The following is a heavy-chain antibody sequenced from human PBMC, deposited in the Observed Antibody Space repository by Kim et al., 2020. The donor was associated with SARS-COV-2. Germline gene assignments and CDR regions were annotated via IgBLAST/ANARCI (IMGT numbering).Heavy chain of an antibody. Sequence: SETLSLTCAVYGGSFSGYYWSWIRQPPGKGLEWIGEINHSGSTNYNPSLKSRVTISVDTSKNQFSLKLSSVTAADTAVYYCARAIGGIAVAGTKGSFDYWGQGTLVTVSS. J-gene: IGHJ4*02. CDR1: GGSFSGYY. CDR2: INHSGST. D-gene: IGHD6-19*01. CDR3: ARAIGGIAVAGTKGSFDY. V-gene: IGHV4-34*01.